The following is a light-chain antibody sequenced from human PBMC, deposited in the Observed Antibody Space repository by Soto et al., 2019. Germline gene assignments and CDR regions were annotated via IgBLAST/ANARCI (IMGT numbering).Light chain of an antibody. CDR1: SSDVGAYNY. CDR3: CSYADNYSYV. Sequence: QSALTQPRSVSGSPGQSVTISCTGTSSDVGAYNYVSWYQQRPGKAPKLMTYDVSKRPSGVPDRFSGSKSGNTASLTISGLQAEDEADYYCCSYADNYSYVFGTGTKVTAL. J-gene: IGLJ1*01. V-gene: IGLV2-11*01. CDR2: DVS.